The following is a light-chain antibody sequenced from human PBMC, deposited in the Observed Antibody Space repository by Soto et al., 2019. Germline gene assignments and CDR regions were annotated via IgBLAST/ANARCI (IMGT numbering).Light chain of an antibody. J-gene: IGLJ1*01. CDR1: GGDVGSYNY. CDR2: EVS. V-gene: IGLV2-14*01. CDR3: SSYTSSSTL. Sequence: QSVLTQPASVSGSLGQSITLSCTGSGGDVGSYNYVSWYQQHPGKAPKLMIYEVSDRPSGISSRFSGSKSGNTASLTISGLQTEDEADYYCSSYTSSSTLFGTGTKVTVL.